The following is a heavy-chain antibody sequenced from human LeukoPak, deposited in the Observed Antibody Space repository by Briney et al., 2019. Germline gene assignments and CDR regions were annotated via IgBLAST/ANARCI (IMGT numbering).Heavy chain of an antibody. CDR3: ARDQFGSGRLDY. J-gene: IGHJ4*02. Sequence: GGSLRLSCAAPGFTFSSYAMHWVRQAPGKGLEWVAVISYDGSNKYYADSVKGRFTISRDNSKNTLSLQMNSLRAEDTAVYYCARDQFGSGRLDYWGQGTLVTVSS. CDR2: ISYDGSNK. D-gene: IGHD3-10*01. V-gene: IGHV3-30-3*01. CDR1: GFTFSSYA.